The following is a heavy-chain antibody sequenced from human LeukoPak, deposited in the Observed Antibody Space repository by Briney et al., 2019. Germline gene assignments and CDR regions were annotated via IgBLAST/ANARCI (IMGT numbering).Heavy chain of an antibody. CDR3: ARESGSRSYYYYMDV. V-gene: IGHV3-21*01. CDR2: ISSTSSYI. J-gene: IGHJ6*03. CDR1: GFTFSSHG. D-gene: IGHD2-2*01. Sequence: GGSLRLSCAASGFTFSSHGINWVRQAPGKGLEWVSSISSTSSYIYYADSVKGRFTISRDKDKNSVYLQMTSLRAEDTAVYYCARESGSRSYYYYMDVWGKGTTVTVSS.